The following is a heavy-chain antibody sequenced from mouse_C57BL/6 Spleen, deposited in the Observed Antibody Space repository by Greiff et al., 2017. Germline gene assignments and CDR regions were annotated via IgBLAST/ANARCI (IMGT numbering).Heavy chain of an antibody. D-gene: IGHD2-14*01. CDR2: ISNLAYSI. Sequence: DVMLVESGGGLVQPGGSLKLSCAASGMAWVRQAPRKGPEWVAFISNLAYSIYYADTVTGRFTISRENAKNTLYLEMSSLRSEDTAMYYCARQGTSLYFDVWGTGTTVTVSS. J-gene: IGHJ1*03. V-gene: IGHV5-15*01. CDR3: ARQGTSLYFDV. CDR1: G.